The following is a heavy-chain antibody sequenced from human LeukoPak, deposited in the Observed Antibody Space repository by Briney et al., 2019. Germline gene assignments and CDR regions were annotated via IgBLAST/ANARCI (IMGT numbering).Heavy chain of an antibody. D-gene: IGHD3-10*01. V-gene: IGHV1-8*03. Sequence: GASVKVSCKASGYTFTSYDIDWVRQATGQGLEWMGWMNPNSGNTGYAQKFQGRVTITRNTSISTAYMELSSLRSEDTAVYYCARAGMVRGVITPSRYYYYYYMDVWGKGTTVTVSS. CDR1: GYTFTSYD. CDR2: MNPNSGNT. J-gene: IGHJ6*03. CDR3: ARAGMVRGVITPSRYYYYYYMDV.